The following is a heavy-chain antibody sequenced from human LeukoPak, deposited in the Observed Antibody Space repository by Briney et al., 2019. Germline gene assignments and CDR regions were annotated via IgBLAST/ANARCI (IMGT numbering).Heavy chain of an antibody. CDR3: AKGHYPDDFYGSGTYYFDY. CDR1: RFTFSSYA. V-gene: IGHV3-23*01. Sequence: GGSLRLSCAASRFTFSSYAMSWVRQAPGKGLEWVSAISGSGGSTYYADSVKGRFTISRDNSKNTLYLQMNSLRAEDTAVYYCAKGHYPDDFYGSGTYYFDYWGQGTLVTVSS. D-gene: IGHD3-10*01. J-gene: IGHJ4*02. CDR2: ISGSGGST.